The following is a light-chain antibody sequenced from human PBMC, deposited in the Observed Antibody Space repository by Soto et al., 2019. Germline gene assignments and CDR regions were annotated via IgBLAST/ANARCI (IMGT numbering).Light chain of an antibody. Sequence: IVMTQSPSTLSVSPGDRATLSCRASQSVSSNLAWYQQKPGKAPKLLLYGASTRATGIPPRFSGSGSGTAVSLTISSLQRADFAASYCQQYNNGSPRTFGQGTKVQIK. V-gene: IGKV3-15*01. J-gene: IGKJ1*01. CDR2: GAS. CDR1: QSVSSN. CDR3: QQYNNGSPRT.